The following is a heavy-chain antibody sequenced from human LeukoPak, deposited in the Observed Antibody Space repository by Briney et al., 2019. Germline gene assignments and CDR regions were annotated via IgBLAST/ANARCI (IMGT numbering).Heavy chain of an antibody. CDR2: ISFSSSTI. CDR1: GLTFSTNS. J-gene: IGHJ4*02. D-gene: IGHD6-13*01. V-gene: IGHV3-48*01. Sequence: GGSLRLSCAAAGLTFSTNSMNWVRQAPGKGLEWVSYISFSSSTIYYADSVKGRFTISRDNAKNSLYLQMNSLRAEDTAVYYCARVGRAAEDDYWGQGTLVTVSS. CDR3: ARVGRAAEDDY.